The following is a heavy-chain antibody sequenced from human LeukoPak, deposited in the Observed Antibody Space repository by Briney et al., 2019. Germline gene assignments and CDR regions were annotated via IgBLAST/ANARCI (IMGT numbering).Heavy chain of an antibody. CDR1: GGSISSYY. CDR2: ILYSGST. D-gene: IGHD5-12*01. Sequence: SETLSLTCTVSGGSISSYYWSWIRQPPGKGLEWIGYILYSGSTNYNPSLKSRVTISVDTSKNQFSLKLSSVTAADTAVYYCARGNGYSGYDGEGFDYWGQGTLVTVSS. CDR3: ARGNGYSGYDGEGFDY. J-gene: IGHJ4*02. V-gene: IGHV4-59*08.